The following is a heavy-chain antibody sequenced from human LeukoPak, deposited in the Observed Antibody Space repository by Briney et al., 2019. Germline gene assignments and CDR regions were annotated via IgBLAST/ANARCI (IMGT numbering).Heavy chain of an antibody. V-gene: IGHV3-21*01. CDR3: ARVPAGIPDY. CDR1: GFTFSSYS. D-gene: IGHD3-10*01. Sequence: GGSLRLSCAASGFTFSSYSMNWVRQAPGKGLEGVSSISSSSSYIYYADSVKGRFTISRDNAKNSLYLQMNSLRAEDTAVYYCARVPAGIPDYWGQGTLVTVSS. CDR2: ISSSSSYI. J-gene: IGHJ4*02.